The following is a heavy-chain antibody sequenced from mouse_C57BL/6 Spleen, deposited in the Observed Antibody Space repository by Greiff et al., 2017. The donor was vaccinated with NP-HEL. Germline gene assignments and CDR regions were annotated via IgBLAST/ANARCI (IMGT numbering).Heavy chain of an antibody. CDR3: ARGGNDGYYGY. CDR2: ISYDGSN. V-gene: IGHV3-6*01. D-gene: IGHD2-3*01. J-gene: IGHJ2*01. CDR1: GYSITSGYY. Sequence: EVQLVESGPGLVKPSQSLSLTCSVTGYSITSGYYWNWIRQFPGNKLEWMGYISYDGSNNYNPSLKNRISITRDTSKNQFFLKLNSVTTEDTATYYCARGGNDGYYGYWGQGTTLTVSS.